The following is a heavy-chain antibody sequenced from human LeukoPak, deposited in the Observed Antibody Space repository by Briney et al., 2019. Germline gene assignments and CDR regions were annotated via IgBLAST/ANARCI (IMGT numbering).Heavy chain of an antibody. Sequence: GGPLRLLCEASGLTFGNSGMTWVGQSPGKGRGWVADINGSGGSADSAHSVNGRSTTSRDNSTGTMSRHMGSRRADDTAVYYCTTDRDRSGYYSWSDAWGQGTLVTVSS. V-gene: IGHV3-23*01. J-gene: IGHJ5*02. CDR2: INGSGGSA. CDR3: TTDRDRSGYYSWSDA. D-gene: IGHD6-25*01. CDR1: GLTFGNSG.